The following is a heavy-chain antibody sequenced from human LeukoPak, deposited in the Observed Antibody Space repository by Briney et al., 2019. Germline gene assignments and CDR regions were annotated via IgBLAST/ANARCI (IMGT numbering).Heavy chain of an antibody. V-gene: IGHV1-69*05. CDR3: ARSLGRNYYMDV. J-gene: IGHJ6*03. CDR1: GGTFSSYA. Sequence: SVKVSCKASGGTFSSYAISWVRQAPGQGLEWMGGIIPIFGTANYAQKFQGRVTITTDESTSTAYMELSSLRSEDTAVYYCARSLGRNYYMDVWGKGTTVTVSS. CDR2: IIPIFGTA.